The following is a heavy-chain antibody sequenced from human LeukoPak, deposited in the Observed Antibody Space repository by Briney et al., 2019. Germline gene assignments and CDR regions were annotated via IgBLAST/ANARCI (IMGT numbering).Heavy chain of an antibody. CDR1: GGSISSGFYS. D-gene: IGHD3-22*01. V-gene: IGHV4-61*02. CDR2: IYASGST. J-gene: IGHJ3*02. Sequence: PSETLSLTCTVSGGSISSGFYSWSWIRQPAGKGLEWIGRIYASGSTSYNPSLKSRVTISVDTSKNQFSLKLSSVTAADTAVYYCARDPTFYYDTSGYLTPDAFDIWGQGTMVTVSS. CDR3: ARDPTFYYDTSGYLTPDAFDI.